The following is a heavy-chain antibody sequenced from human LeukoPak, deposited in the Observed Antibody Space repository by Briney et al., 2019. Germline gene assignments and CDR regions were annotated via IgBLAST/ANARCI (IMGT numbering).Heavy chain of an antibody. J-gene: IGHJ6*03. CDR2: INPNTAGT. CDR1: GYTFTVYY. V-gene: IGHV1-2*02. CDR3: ATSDGDYKAGYYYYRRV. Sequence: GASVKVSCKASGYTFTVYYFHWVRQAPGHGLEWMAWINPNTAGTNYAQKFLGRVTLTWDTSISTAYMELSSLTSDDTAVYYCATSDGDYKAGYYYYRRVWGEGTSVTVSS. D-gene: IGHD4-17*01.